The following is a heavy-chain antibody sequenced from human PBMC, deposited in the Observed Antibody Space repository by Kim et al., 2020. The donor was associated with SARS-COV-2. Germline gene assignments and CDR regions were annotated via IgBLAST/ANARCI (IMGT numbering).Heavy chain of an antibody. Sequence: SETLSLTCTVSGGSISSSSYYWGWIRQPPGKGLEWIGSIYYSGSTYYNPSLKSRVTISVDTSKNQFSLKLSSVTAADTAVYYCARLGGNYGDYVGWFDPWGQGTLVTVSS. CDR2: IYYSGST. J-gene: IGHJ5*02. CDR1: GGSISSSSYY. CDR3: ARLGGNYGDYVGWFDP. V-gene: IGHV4-39*01. D-gene: IGHD4-17*01.